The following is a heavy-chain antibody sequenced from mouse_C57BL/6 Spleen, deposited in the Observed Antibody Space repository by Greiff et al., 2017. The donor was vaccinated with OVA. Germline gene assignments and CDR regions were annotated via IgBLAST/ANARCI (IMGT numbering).Heavy chain of an antibody. Sequence: EVQLQESGPELVKPGASVKMSCKASGYTFTDYNMHWVKQSHGKSLEWIGYINPNNGGTSYNQKFTGKATLTVNKSSRPAYMELRSLTSEDSAVYYSARERLRSYAMDYWGQGTSVTVSS. CDR2: INPNNGGT. CDR1: GYTFTDYN. V-gene: IGHV1-22*01. CDR3: ARERLRSYAMDY. D-gene: IGHD1-1*01. J-gene: IGHJ4*01.